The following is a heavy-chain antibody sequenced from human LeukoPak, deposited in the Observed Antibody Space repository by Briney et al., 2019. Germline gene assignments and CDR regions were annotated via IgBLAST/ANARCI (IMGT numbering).Heavy chain of an antibody. CDR3: AKALYGSDMDV. CDR2: ISWNSGSI. Sequence: GGSLRLSCAASGFTFSSYWMSWVRQAPGKGLEWVSGISWNSGSIGYADSVKGRFTISRDNAKNSLYLQMNSLRADDTALYYCAKALYGSDMDVWGQGTTVIVSS. J-gene: IGHJ6*02. CDR1: GFTFSSYW. V-gene: IGHV3-9*01. D-gene: IGHD3-10*01.